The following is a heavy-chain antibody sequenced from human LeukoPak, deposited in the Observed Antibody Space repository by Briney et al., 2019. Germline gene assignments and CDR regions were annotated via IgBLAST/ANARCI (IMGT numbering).Heavy chain of an antibody. J-gene: IGHJ3*02. D-gene: IGHD3-22*01. Sequence: SVKVSCKASGGTFSSYAISWVRQAPGQGLEWMGGIIPIFGTANYAQKFQGRVTITTDESTSTAYMELSSLRSENPAVYYCATIRGPIDPYYYDSSGYYGGGAFDIWGQGTMVTVSS. V-gene: IGHV1-69*05. CDR1: GGTFSSYA. CDR3: ATIRGPIDPYYYDSSGYYGGGAFDI. CDR2: IIPIFGTA.